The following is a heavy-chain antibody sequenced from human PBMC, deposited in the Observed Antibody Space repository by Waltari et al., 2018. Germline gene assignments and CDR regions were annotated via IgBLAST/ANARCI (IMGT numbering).Heavy chain of an antibody. J-gene: IGHJ4*02. V-gene: IGHV3-53*01. Sequence: EVQLVESGGGLLLPGGSLRLSCPASGFTASSTYISWVRKAPGKGLEWVAVIYSGGSTYYADSVKGRFTISRDNSKNTLYLQMNSLRDEDTAVYYCSLGELSGIDYWGQGTLVTVSS. CDR3: SLGELSGIDY. D-gene: IGHD3-16*02. CDR2: IYSGGST. CDR1: GFTASSTY.